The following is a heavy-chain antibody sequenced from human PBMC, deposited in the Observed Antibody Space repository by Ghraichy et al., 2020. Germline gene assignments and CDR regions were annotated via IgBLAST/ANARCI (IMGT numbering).Heavy chain of an antibody. CDR2: IYTSGST. CDR1: GGSISSYC. Sequence: SETLSLTRTVSGGSISSYCWSWIRQPAGKGLEWIGHIYTSGSTNYNPSLKSRVSMSLDTSKNQLSLKLRSVTAADTAVYYCARCSSSWYDFFYYYYMDVWGRGTTVTVSS. J-gene: IGHJ6*03. CDR3: ARCSSSWYDFFYYYYMDV. D-gene: IGHD6-13*01. V-gene: IGHV4-4*07.